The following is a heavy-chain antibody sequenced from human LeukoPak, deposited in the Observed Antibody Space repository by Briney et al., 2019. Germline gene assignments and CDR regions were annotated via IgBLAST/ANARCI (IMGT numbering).Heavy chain of an antibody. D-gene: IGHD1-26*01. CDR2: ISSNGGST. CDR3: ARDSGSYRFPPRSNWFDP. Sequence: GGSLRLSCAASGITFSSYAMHWVRQAPGKGLEYVSAISSNGGSTYYANSVKGRFTISRDNSKNTLYLQMGSLRADDMAVYYCARDSGSYRFPPRSNWFDPWGQGTLVTVSS. J-gene: IGHJ5*02. V-gene: IGHV3-64*01. CDR1: GITFSSYA.